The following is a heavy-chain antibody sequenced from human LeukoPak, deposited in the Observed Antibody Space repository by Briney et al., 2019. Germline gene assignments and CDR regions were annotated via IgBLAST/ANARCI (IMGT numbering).Heavy chain of an antibody. CDR1: GFIFSSYS. V-gene: IGHV3-48*01. Sequence: GGSLRLSCAASGFIFSSYSMNWVRQAPGKGLEWVSYISSSSSTIYYADSVKGRFTISRDNAKNSLYLQMNSLRAEDTAVYYCARDGMTSSGLPSDAFDIWGQGTMVTVSS. D-gene: IGHD6-19*01. CDR3: ARDGMTSSGLPSDAFDI. CDR2: ISSSSSTI. J-gene: IGHJ3*02.